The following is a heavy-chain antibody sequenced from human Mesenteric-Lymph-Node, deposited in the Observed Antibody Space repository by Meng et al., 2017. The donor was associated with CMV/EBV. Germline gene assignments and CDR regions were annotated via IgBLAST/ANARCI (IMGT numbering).Heavy chain of an antibody. CDR2: VYYSGGS. Sequence: CTVYGDSFSSSGYLRGWIRQQPGEGLEWIGYVYYSGGSLYNPSLKSRVTISVDTSKDQFSLKLSSVTAADTAFYYCARGSYSWNYFDFWGQGALVTVSS. CDR1: GDSFSSSGYL. V-gene: IGHV4-31*03. CDR3: ARGSYSWNYFDF. D-gene: IGHD2-21*01. J-gene: IGHJ4*02.